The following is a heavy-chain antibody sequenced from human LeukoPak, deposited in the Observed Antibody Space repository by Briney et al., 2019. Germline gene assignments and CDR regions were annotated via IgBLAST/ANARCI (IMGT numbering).Heavy chain of an antibody. D-gene: IGHD6-13*01. CDR2: ISAYNGNT. V-gene: IGHV1-18*01. CDR1: GYTFTSYG. J-gene: IGHJ5*02. CDR3: AREYVAAANSLFDP. Sequence: ASVKVSXKASGYTFTSYGISWVRQAPGQGLEWMGWISAYNGNTNYAQKLQGRVTMTTDTSTSTAYMELRSLRSDDTAVYYCAREYVAAANSLFDPWGQGTLVTVSS.